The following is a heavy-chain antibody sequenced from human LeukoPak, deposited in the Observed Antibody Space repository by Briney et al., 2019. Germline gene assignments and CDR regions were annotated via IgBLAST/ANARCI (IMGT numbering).Heavy chain of an antibody. CDR3: AKGSTMIVVDFDY. V-gene: IGHV3-9*01. CDR1: GFTFDDYA. CDR2: ISWNSGSI. J-gene: IGHJ4*02. D-gene: IGHD3-22*01. Sequence: QPGRSLRLSCAASGFTFDDYAMHWVRQAPGKGLEWVSGISWNSGSIGYADSVKGRFTISRDNAKNSLYLQMNSLRAEGTALYYCAKGSTMIVVDFDYWGQGTLVTVSS.